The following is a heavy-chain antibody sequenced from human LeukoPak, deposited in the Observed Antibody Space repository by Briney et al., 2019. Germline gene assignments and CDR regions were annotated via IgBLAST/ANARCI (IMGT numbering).Heavy chain of an antibody. J-gene: IGHJ5*02. CDR2: INPNSGGT. Sequence: GASVKVSCKASGYTFTGYYMHWVRQAPGQGLEWMGWINPNSGGTNYAQKFQGRVTMTRDTSISTAYMELSRLRSDDTAVYYCARVGAAQLWNPRNWFDPWGQGTLVTVSS. CDR3: ARVGAAQLWNPRNWFDP. V-gene: IGHV1-2*02. CDR1: GYTFTGYY. D-gene: IGHD5-18*01.